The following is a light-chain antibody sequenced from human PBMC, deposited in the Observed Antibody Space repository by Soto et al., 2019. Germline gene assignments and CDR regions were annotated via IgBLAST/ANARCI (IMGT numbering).Light chain of an antibody. CDR3: QQRSNWPPWT. V-gene: IGKV3-11*01. Sequence: EIVLTQSPATLSLSPGERATLSCRASQSLSSYLAWYQQKPGQAPRLLIYDASNRATGISARFSGSGSGTDITLTISSLEPEDFAAYYCQQRSNWPPWTFGQGTKVDIK. CDR1: QSLSSY. CDR2: DAS. J-gene: IGKJ1*01.